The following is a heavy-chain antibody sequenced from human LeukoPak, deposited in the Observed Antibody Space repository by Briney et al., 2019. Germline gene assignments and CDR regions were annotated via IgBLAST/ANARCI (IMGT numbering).Heavy chain of an antibody. Sequence: GGSLRLSCAASGFAFSTYGMHWVRQAPGKGLEWVAFIGHDATKIYYADSVQGRFTISRDNSKNTLYLEMNSLSGEDTALYYCAKDHVTWGNRYFDHWGQGTLGTVSS. V-gene: IGHV3-30*02. CDR1: GFAFSTYG. D-gene: IGHD3-16*01. J-gene: IGHJ4*02. CDR3: AKDHVTWGNRYFDH. CDR2: IGHDATKI.